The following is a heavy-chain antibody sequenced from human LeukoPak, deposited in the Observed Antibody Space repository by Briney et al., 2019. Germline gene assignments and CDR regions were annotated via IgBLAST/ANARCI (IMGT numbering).Heavy chain of an antibody. CDR2: IYYSGST. J-gene: IGHJ4*02. CDR1: GGSISSGGYY. Sequence: SETLSLTCTVSGGSISSGGYYWSWIRQHPGKGLEWIGYIYYSGSTYYNPSLKSRVTISVDTSKNQFSLKLSSVTAADTAVYYCASLTGMTTVVGGIDYWGQGTLVTVSS. V-gene: IGHV4-31*03. D-gene: IGHD4-23*01. CDR3: ASLTGMTTVVGGIDY.